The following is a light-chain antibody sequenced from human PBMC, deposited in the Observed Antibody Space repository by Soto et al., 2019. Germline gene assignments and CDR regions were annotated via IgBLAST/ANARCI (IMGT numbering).Light chain of an antibody. J-gene: IGLJ2*01. Sequence: QSVLTQSPSASGTPGQRVTISWSGSSSNIGRNYVCWYQQVTGTAPKLLIYRNDQRPSGVPARFSGSTSGTSASLAISGLRSEDEAVYYCATWDDSLNGVVFGGGTKLTVL. CDR2: RND. CDR3: ATWDDSLNGVV. V-gene: IGLV1-47*01. CDR1: SSNIGRNY.